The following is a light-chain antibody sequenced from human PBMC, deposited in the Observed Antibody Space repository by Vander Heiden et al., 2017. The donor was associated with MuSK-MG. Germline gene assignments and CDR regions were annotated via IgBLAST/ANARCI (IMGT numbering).Light chain of an antibody. J-gene: IGLJ1*01. V-gene: IGLV2-11*01. CDR1: SSDVGGYNY. Sequence: QSALTQPRSVSGSPGQSVTISCTGTSSDVGGYNYVSWYQQHPGNALNLMIYDVSKRPSGVPDRFSGSKSGTTASLTISGLQAEDEADYYCCSYAGSYSYVFGTGTKVTVL. CDR2: DVS. CDR3: CSYAGSYSYV.